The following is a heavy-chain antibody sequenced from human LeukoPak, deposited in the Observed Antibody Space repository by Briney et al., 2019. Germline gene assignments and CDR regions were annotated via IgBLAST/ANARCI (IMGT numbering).Heavy chain of an antibody. J-gene: IGHJ4*02. CDR3: AKAEYSYGSYFDY. Sequence: GGSLRLSCAASGFTFSSYWMHWVRQAPGKGLVWVSRINSDGNTTRYADSVKGRFTISRDNAKNSLYLQMNSLRAEDTALYYCAKAEYSYGSYFDYWGQGTLVTVSS. CDR1: GFTFSSYW. V-gene: IGHV3-74*01. CDR2: INSDGNTT. D-gene: IGHD5-18*01.